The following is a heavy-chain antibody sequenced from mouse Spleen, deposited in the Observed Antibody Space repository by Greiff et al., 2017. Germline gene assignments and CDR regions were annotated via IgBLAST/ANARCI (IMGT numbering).Heavy chain of an antibody. CDR1: GFSLTSYG. J-gene: IGHJ2*01. CDR3: ARGSRYFDY. V-gene: IGHV2-2*01. Sequence: VKLQESGPGLVQPSQSLSITCTVSGFSLTSYGVHWVRQSPGKGLEWLGVIWSGGSTDYNAAFISRLSISKDNSKSQVFFKMNSLQADDTAIYYCARGSRYFDYWGQGTTLTVSS. CDR2: IWSGGST. D-gene: IGHD1-1*01.